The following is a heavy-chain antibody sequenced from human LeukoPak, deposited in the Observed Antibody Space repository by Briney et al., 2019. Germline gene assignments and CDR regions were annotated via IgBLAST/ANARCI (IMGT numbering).Heavy chain of an antibody. CDR3: ARDPSIAVAGSDDY. J-gene: IGHJ4*02. Sequence: GGSLRLSCAASGFKFSSYSMKWVRQAPGKGLEWVSFISSSSSYIYYADSLKGRFTISRDNAKNSLYLQMNSLRAEDTAVYYCARDPSIAVAGSDDYWGQGTLVTVSS. V-gene: IGHV3-21*01. D-gene: IGHD6-19*01. CDR1: GFKFSSYS. CDR2: ISSSSSYI.